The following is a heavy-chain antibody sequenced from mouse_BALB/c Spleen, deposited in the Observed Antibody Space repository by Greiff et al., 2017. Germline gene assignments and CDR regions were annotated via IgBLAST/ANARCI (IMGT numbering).Heavy chain of an antibody. CDR3: ARSYYGSSYWYFDV. J-gene: IGHJ1*01. CDR2: IDPYYGGT. Sequence: VQLKESGPELEKPGASVKISCKASGYSFTGYNMNWVKQSNGKSLEWIGNIDPYYGGTSYNQKFKGKATLTVDKSSSTAYMQLNSLTSEDSAVYYCARSYYGSSYWYFDVWGAGTTVTVSS. V-gene: IGHV1-39*01. D-gene: IGHD1-1*01. CDR1: GYSFTGYN.